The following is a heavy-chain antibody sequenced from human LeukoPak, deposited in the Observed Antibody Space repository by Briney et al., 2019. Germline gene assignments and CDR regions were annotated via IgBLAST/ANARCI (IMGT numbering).Heavy chain of an antibody. J-gene: IGHJ4*02. CDR1: GFTFSNAW. CDR2: FKSKTDRGTT. D-gene: IGHD3-22*01. Sequence: GGSLRLFCAASGFTFSNAWMNWVRQAPGKGLEWVGRFKSKTDRGTTDFAAPVKGRFTISRDDSKNTLYLQMNSLKTEDTAVYYCTSGRYYYDSSGFDYWGQGTLVTVSS. V-gene: IGHV3-15*01. CDR3: TSGRYYYDSSGFDY.